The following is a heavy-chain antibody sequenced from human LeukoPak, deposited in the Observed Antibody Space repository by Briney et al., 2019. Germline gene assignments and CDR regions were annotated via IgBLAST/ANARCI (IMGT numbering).Heavy chain of an antibody. CDR2: MNPNSGNT. CDR1: GYTFSSYD. CDR3: ARGKVGARQFDP. Sequence: GASVKVSCRASGYTFSSYDINWVRHAPGQGLEWMGWMNPNSGNTGYAQKFQGRVTMTRNTSISTAYMELSSLRSEDTAVYYCARGKVGARQFDPWGQGTLVTVSS. V-gene: IGHV1-8*01. J-gene: IGHJ5*02. D-gene: IGHD1-26*01.